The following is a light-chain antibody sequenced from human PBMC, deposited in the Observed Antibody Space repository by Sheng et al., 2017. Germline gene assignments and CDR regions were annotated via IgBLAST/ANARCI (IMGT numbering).Light chain of an antibody. CDR3: RSYRSSSTLGV. CDR1: SSDVGGYNY. CDR2: EVS. V-gene: IGLV2-8*01. Sequence: QSALTQPPSASGSPGQSVTISCTGTSSDVGGYNYVSWYQQHPGKAPKLMIYEVSKRPSGVPDRFSGSKSGNTASLTISGLQAEDEADYFCRSYRSSSTLGVFGGGTKVTVL. J-gene: IGLJ3*02.